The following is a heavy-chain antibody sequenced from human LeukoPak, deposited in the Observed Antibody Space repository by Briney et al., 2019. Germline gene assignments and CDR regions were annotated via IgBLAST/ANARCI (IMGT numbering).Heavy chain of an antibody. J-gene: IGHJ4*02. CDR2: FYNSGSI. CDR3: ARGSSAFDY. D-gene: IGHD6-19*01. V-gene: IGHV4-59*01. Sequence: SKTLSLTCTVSGGSITSYYWSWIRQPPGKGLEWIGYFYNSGSIYYNPSLKSRVTISVDTSKNQFSLKVSSVSAADTAVYYCARGSSAFDYWGQGTLVTVSS. CDR1: GGSITSYY.